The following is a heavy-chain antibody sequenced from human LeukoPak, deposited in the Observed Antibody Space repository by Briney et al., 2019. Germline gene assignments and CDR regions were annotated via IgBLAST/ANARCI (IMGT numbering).Heavy chain of an antibody. Sequence: SETLSLTCTVSGGSISSSTYYWGWIRRPPGKGLEWVGSIYYSGSTYYNPSLKSRATVSVDTSKNQFSLNLSSVTAADTAIYYCVRGSTLRHYQYWGQGTLVTVSS. V-gene: IGHV4-39*01. CDR2: IYYSGST. CDR3: VRGSTLRHYQY. CDR1: GGSISSSTYY. J-gene: IGHJ4*02. D-gene: IGHD3-16*01.